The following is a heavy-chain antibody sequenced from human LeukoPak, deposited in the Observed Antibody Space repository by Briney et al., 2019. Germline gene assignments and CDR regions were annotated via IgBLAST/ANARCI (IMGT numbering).Heavy chain of an antibody. D-gene: IGHD3-9*01. Sequence: ASVKVSCKASGYTFTSYDINWVRQATGQWLEWMGWMNPNSGNTGYAQKFQGRVTMTRNTSISTAYMELSSLRSEDTAVYYCAMFVSSILTGYYSAVDYWGQGTLVTVSS. CDR1: GYTFTSYD. V-gene: IGHV1-8*01. J-gene: IGHJ4*02. CDR2: MNPNSGNT. CDR3: AMFVSSILTGYYSAVDY.